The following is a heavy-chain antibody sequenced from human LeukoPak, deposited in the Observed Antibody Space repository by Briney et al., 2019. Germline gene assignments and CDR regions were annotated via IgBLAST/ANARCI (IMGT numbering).Heavy chain of an antibody. Sequence: PSETLSLTCAVYGGSFSDYYWNWIRQPPGKGLEWIGEINQSGRTNYNPSLRSRVTIFLDTSKNQFSLKLSSVTAADTAVYYCARGGPYYYDSSGYGYWGQGTLVTVSS. D-gene: IGHD3-22*01. CDR1: GGSFSDYY. CDR2: INQSGRT. CDR3: ARGGPYYYDSSGYGY. V-gene: IGHV4-34*01. J-gene: IGHJ4*02.